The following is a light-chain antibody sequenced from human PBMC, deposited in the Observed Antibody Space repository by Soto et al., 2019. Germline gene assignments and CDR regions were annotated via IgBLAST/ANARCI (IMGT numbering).Light chain of an antibody. J-gene: IGKJ4*01. CDR3: QQRSNWPRLT. Sequence: IVLTQSPATLSLSPGDRATLSCRASQSVSYYLAWYQQKPGQAPRLLIYDASNRATGVPARSSGSGSGTDFTLTISTLEPEDSAVYYCQQRSNWPRLTFGGGTKVEIK. V-gene: IGKV3-11*01. CDR1: QSVSYY. CDR2: DAS.